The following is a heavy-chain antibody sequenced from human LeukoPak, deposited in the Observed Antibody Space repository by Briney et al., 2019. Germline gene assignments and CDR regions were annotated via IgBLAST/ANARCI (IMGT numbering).Heavy chain of an antibody. J-gene: IGHJ4*02. CDR2: GDYSGGT. CDR3: ARGLRFFDWGYHVGYFDL. CDR1: SDFFSSVTDY. Sequence: PSETLSLTCTVSSDFFSSVTDYWAWIRQPPGKGLEWIASGDYSGGTYYNPSLESRVAISADMSKNQISLKLSSVTAADTAVYYCARGLRFFDWGYHVGYFDLWGQGTLVTVSS. D-gene: IGHD3-9*01. V-gene: IGHV4-39*07.